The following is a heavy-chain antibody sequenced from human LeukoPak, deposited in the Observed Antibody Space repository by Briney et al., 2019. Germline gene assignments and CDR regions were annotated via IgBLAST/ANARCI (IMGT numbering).Heavy chain of an antibody. CDR2: IIPIFGTA. CDR3: ARKVGSSITIFGVVIQYNWFDP. Sequence: ASVKVSCKASGGTFSSYAISWVRQAPGQGLEWMGGIIPIFGTANYAQKFQGRVTITADESTSTAYMELSSLRSEDTAVYYCARKVGSSITIFGVVIQYNWFDPWGQGTLVTVSS. V-gene: IGHV1-69*01. D-gene: IGHD3-3*01. CDR1: GGTFSSYA. J-gene: IGHJ5*02.